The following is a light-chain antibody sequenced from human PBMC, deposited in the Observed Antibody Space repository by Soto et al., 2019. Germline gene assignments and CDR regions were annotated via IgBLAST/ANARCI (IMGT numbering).Light chain of an antibody. Sequence: SYELTQPPSVSVAPGQTARITCGGNNIGSKSVHWYQQKPGQAPVLVVYDDRDRPSGIPERFSGSNSGNTATLTISRVEAGDEADYYCQVWDISSDHWVFGGGTELTVL. J-gene: IGLJ3*02. CDR3: QVWDISSDHWV. V-gene: IGLV3-21*02. CDR1: NIGSKS. CDR2: DDR.